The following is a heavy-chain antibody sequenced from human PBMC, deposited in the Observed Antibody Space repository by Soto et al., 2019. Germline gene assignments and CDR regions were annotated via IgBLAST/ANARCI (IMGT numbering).Heavy chain of an antibody. CDR2: IYYSGST. J-gene: IGHJ6*02. CDR1: GGSISSYY. V-gene: IGHV4-59*01. CDR3: ARTGSSSWYTYYYYGMDV. D-gene: IGHD6-13*01. Sequence: SETLSLTCTVSGGSISSYYWSWIRQPPGKGLEWIGYIYYSGSTNYNPSLKSRVTISVDTSKNQFSLKLSSVTAADTAVYYCARTGSSSWYTYYYYGMDVWGQGTTVTVSS.